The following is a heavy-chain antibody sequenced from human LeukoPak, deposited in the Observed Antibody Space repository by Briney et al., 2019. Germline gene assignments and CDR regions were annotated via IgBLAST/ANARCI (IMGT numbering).Heavy chain of an antibody. D-gene: IGHD5-24*01. CDR1: VGSISGDY. J-gene: IGHJ4*02. V-gene: IGHV4-59*01. CDR3: ARGGGYNSYLDY. CDR2: IYYSGST. Sequence: PSETLSLTCTVSVGSISGDYWSCIRQPPGKGLEWRGYIYYSGSTNYNPSLKSRVTISVDTSKNQFSLKLSSVTAADTAVYYCARGGGYNSYLDYWGQGTLVTVPS.